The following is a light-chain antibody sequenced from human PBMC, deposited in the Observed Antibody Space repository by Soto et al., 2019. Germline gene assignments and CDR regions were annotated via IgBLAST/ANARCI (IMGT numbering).Light chain of an antibody. Sequence: DIQMTQSPPSLSASVADRVSLTWRASQSISSYLAWYQQKPGKAPKPLIYAASSLQSGVLSRFSGSGSGTDFTLTISSLQPEDFATYYCQQYNSYPITFGQGTRLEIK. V-gene: IGKV1-16*01. CDR2: AAS. CDR1: QSISSY. J-gene: IGKJ5*01. CDR3: QQYNSYPIT.